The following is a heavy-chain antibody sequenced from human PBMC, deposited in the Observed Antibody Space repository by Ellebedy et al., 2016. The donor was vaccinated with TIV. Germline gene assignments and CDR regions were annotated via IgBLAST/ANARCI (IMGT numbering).Heavy chain of an antibody. D-gene: IGHD5-18*01. CDR1: GGSISSSSYY. CDR2: IYYSGST. V-gene: IGHV4-39*01. J-gene: IGHJ4*02. Sequence: MPSETLSLTCTVPGGSISSSSYYWGWIRQPPGKGLEWIGSIYYSGSTYYNPSLKSRVTISVDTSKNQFSLKLCSVTAADTAVYYCASIGYSYGTWGQGTLVTVSS. CDR3: ASIGYSYGT.